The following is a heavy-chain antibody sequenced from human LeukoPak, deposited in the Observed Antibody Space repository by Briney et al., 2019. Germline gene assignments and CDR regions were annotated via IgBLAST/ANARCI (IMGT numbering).Heavy chain of an antibody. Sequence: PSETLSLTCAVYGGSFSGYFWSWIRQPPGKGLEWIGEIDHSGSTSYNASLKSRVTISVDTSKNQFSLKLSSVTAADTAVYYCARSLWPYYYGMDVWGQGTTVTVSS. D-gene: IGHD2-21*01. CDR1: GGSFSGYF. V-gene: IGHV4-34*01. CDR2: IDHSGST. J-gene: IGHJ6*02. CDR3: ARSLWPYYYGMDV.